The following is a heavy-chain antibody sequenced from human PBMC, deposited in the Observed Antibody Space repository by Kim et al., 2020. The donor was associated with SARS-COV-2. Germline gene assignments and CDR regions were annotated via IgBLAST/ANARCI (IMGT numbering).Heavy chain of an antibody. CDR1: GGTFSSYA. V-gene: IGHV1-69*13. J-gene: IGHJ6*02. CDR3: ATRDGYNWNYYYYGMDV. Sequence: SVKVSCKASGGTFSSYAISWVRQAPGQGLEWMGGIIPIFGTANYAQKFQGRVTITADESTSTAYMELSSLRSEDTAVYYCATRDGYNWNYYYYGMDVWGQGTTVTVSS. CDR2: IIPIFGTA. D-gene: IGHD5-12*01.